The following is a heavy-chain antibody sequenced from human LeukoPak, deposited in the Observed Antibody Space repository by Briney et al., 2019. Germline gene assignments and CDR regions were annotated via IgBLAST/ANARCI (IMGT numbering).Heavy chain of an antibody. CDR3: ARADGYYGSGDYYYGMDV. D-gene: IGHD3-10*01. J-gene: IGHJ6*02. Sequence: ASVKVSCKASGYTFTGYYMHWVRQAPGQELEWMGWINPNSGGTNYAQKFQGRVTMTRDTSISTAYMELSRLRSDDTAVYYCARADGYYGSGDYYYGMDVWGQGTTVTVSS. CDR1: GYTFTGYY. V-gene: IGHV1-2*02. CDR2: INPNSGGT.